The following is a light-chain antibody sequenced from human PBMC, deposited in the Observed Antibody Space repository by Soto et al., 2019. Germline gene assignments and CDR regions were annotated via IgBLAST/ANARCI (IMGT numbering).Light chain of an antibody. CDR2: RAS. J-gene: IGKJ4*01. Sequence: DIQMTQSPSTLSASVGDRVTITCRASRNIGSWLAWYQQKAGKAPNLLIYRASILETGVPSRVTGSASGTAITPTISSLQPDDFATYYCQQHSNYPITFGGGTKVE. CDR3: QQHSNYPIT. V-gene: IGKV1-5*03. CDR1: RNIGSW.